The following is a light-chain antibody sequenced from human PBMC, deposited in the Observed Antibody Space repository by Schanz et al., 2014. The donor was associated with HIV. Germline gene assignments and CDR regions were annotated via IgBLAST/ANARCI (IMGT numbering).Light chain of an antibody. CDR2: DND. CDR1: SSNIGNNY. Sequence: QSVLTQPPSVSAAPGQKATISCSGSSSNIGNNYVSWYQQLPGTVPKLLIYDNDKRPSGTPDRFSGSRSGTSATLAISGLRSEDEAHYYCATWDDSLSGVFGGGTKLTVL. CDR3: ATWDDSLSGV. J-gene: IGLJ3*02. V-gene: IGLV1-51*01.